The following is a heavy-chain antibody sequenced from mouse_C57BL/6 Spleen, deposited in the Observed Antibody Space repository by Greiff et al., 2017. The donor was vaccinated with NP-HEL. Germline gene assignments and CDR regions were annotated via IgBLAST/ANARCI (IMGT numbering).Heavy chain of an antibody. CDR1: GYTFTSYG. Sequence: VKLMESGAELARPGASVKLSCKASGYTFTSYGISWVKQRTGQGLEWIGEFNPRSGNTYYNEKFKGKATLTADKSSSTAYMELRSLTSEDSAVYFCAREGELGRAWFAYGGQGTLVTVSA. CDR3: AREGELGRAWFAY. V-gene: IGHV1-81*01. J-gene: IGHJ3*01. D-gene: IGHD4-1*01. CDR2: FNPRSGNT.